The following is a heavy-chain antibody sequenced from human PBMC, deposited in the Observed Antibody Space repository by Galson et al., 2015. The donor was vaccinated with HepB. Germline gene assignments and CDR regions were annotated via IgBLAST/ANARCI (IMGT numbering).Heavy chain of an antibody. CDR2: ISAYNGNT. V-gene: IGHV1-18*01. CDR3: ARRALGGFGEDWFGP. J-gene: IGHJ5*02. CDR1: GYTFTSYG. D-gene: IGHD3-10*01. Sequence: SVKVSCKASGYTFTSYGISWVRQAPGQGLEWMGWISAYNGNTNYAQKLQGRVTMTTDTSTSTAYMELRSLRSDDTAVYYCARRALGGFGEDWFGPWGQGTLVTVSS.